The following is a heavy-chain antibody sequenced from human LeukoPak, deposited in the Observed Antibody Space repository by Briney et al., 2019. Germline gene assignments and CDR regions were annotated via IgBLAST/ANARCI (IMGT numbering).Heavy chain of an antibody. CDR1: GFTFCRYE. D-gene: IGHD1-26*01. CDR2: ISRSGSTI. Sequence: GGCLRLSCAASGFTFCRYEMNWVRQAPGKGLEWVSYISRSGSTIYYADSVKGRFTISRDNAKNSLYLQMNSLRAEDTAVYYCAREGWYSGSYSYFQHWGQGTLVTVSS. V-gene: IGHV3-48*03. CDR3: AREGWYSGSYSYFQH. J-gene: IGHJ1*01.